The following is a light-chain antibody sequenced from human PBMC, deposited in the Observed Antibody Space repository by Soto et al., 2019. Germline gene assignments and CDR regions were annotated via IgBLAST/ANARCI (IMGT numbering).Light chain of an antibody. CDR1: QSVLYSSSNKNY. CDR2: WAS. Sequence: DIVMTQSPDSLAVSLGERATINCKSSQSVLYSSSNKNYLAWYQQKPGQPPKLLISWASTRESGVPDRFSGSGYGTDFTLTISSLQAEDVAVYYCQQYYSNPRTFGQGTKVAIK. CDR3: QQYYSNPRT. J-gene: IGKJ1*01. V-gene: IGKV4-1*01.